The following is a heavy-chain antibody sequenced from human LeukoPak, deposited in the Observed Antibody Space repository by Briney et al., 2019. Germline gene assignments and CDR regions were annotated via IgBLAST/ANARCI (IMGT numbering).Heavy chain of an antibody. CDR3: ARDVSDYYDSSYYFDY. V-gene: IGHV4-30-4*01. CDR1: GGSISSGDYC. J-gene: IGHJ4*02. D-gene: IGHD3-22*01. Sequence: PSETLSLTCTVSGGSISSGDYCWSWIRQPPGKGLEWIGYIYYSGSTYYNPSLKSRVTMSVDTSKNQFSLKLSSVTAADTAVYYCARDVSDYYDSSYYFDYWGQGTLVTVSS. CDR2: IYYSGST.